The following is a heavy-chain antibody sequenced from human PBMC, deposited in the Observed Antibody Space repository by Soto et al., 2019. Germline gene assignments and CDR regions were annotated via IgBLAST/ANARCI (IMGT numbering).Heavy chain of an antibody. CDR1: GGSFSGYY. V-gene: IGHV4-34*01. CDR2: INHSGST. CDR3: ARFGGHTVSNDF. D-gene: IGHD3-10*01. Sequence: QVQLQQWGAGLLKPSETLSLTCAVYGGSFSGYYWSWIRQPPGKGLEWIGEINHSGSTNNNPSLKSRVTLSVETSKNQFSLKLSSVTAADTAFYYCARFGGHTVSNDFWGQGTLVTVSS. J-gene: IGHJ4*02.